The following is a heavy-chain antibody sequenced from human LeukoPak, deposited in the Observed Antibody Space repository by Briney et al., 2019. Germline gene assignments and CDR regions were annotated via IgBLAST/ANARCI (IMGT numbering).Heavy chain of an antibody. CDR3: ARVKTAMVDDAFDI. V-gene: IGHV3-53*01. CDR1: GLTVSSNY. Sequence: TGGSLRLSCSAFGLTVSSNYMSCGRHPPGKWRDWVSVIYRGSSTDYADSVKRRFTISRDNYKNTLNLQMNSLRAEDTAVYYCARVKTAMVDDAFDIWGQGTMVTVSS. J-gene: IGHJ3*02. D-gene: IGHD5-18*01. CDR2: IYRGSST.